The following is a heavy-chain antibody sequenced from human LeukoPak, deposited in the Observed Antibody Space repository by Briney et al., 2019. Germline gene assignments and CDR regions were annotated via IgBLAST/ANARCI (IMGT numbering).Heavy chain of an antibody. V-gene: IGHV1-2*02. D-gene: IGHD4-17*01. CDR2: INPNSGGT. Sequence: ASVKVSCKASGYTFTGYYMHWVRQAPGQGLEWMGWINPNSGGTNYAQKFQGRVTMTRDTSISTAYMELSRLRSDDTAVYYCARGPSLTYGDYFFDYWGRGTLVTVSS. CDR3: ARGPSLTYGDYFFDY. CDR1: GYTFTGYY. J-gene: IGHJ4*02.